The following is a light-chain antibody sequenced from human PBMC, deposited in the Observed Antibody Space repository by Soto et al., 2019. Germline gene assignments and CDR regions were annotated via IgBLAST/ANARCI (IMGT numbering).Light chain of an antibody. CDR2: DAS. CDR1: QSISSW. Sequence: DIKMNQSPSTLSASVEDRVTITCLASQSISSWLAWYQQKPGKAPKLLIYDASSLESGVPSRFSASGSGTEFTLTISSLQADDVATYYCQQYNSYPLTFGGGTKVDIK. V-gene: IGKV1-5*01. J-gene: IGKJ4*01. CDR3: QQYNSYPLT.